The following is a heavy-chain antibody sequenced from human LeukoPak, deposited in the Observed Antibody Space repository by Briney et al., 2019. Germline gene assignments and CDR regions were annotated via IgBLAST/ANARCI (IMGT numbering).Heavy chain of an antibody. CDR3: AKDIYSSNTYYFDY. V-gene: IGHV3-30*02. D-gene: IGHD6-13*01. J-gene: IGHJ4*02. Sequence: GGSPRVSCAASGFTFSSYGMHLVRQAPGKGMEWVAFIWNDGSNKYYADSVKGRFTISRDNSKNTLYLQMNCLRAEDPGVYYCAKDIYSSNTYYFDYWGQGTLVTVSS. CDR1: GFTFSSYG. CDR2: IWNDGSNK.